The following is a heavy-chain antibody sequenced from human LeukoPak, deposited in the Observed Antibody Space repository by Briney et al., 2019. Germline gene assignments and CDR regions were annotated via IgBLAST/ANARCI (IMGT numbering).Heavy chain of an antibody. Sequence: PSETLSLTCTVSGGSISSSSYYWGWIRQPPGKGLEWIGSIYYSGSTYYNPSLKSRVTISVDTSKNQFSLKLSSVTAADTAVYYCARDAAAAGKERSFDYWGQGTLVAVSS. V-gene: IGHV4-39*02. CDR2: IYYSGST. CDR1: GGSISSSSYY. D-gene: IGHD6-13*01. CDR3: ARDAAAAGKERSFDY. J-gene: IGHJ4*02.